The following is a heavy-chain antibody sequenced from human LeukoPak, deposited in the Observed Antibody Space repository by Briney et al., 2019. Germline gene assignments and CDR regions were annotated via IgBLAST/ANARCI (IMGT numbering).Heavy chain of an antibody. CDR1: RFTFSDYY. CDR2: ICDSGRTI. CDR3: ARDRLGDYDHSGYYDK. J-gene: IGHJ4*02. V-gene: IGHV3-11*01. Sequence: SGGSLRLSCAASRFTFSDYYMSWIRQAPGKGLEWISYICDSGRTIYYADSVKGRFTISRDNAKNSVYLQMNNLGAEDTAVYYCARDRLGDYDHSGYYDKWGQGTLVTVSS. D-gene: IGHD3-22*01.